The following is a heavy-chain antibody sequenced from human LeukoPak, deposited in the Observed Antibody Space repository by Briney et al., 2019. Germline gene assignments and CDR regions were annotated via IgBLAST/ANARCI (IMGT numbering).Heavy chain of an antibody. V-gene: IGHV3-30*02. Sequence: KPGGSLRLSCAASGFTFSSYGMHWVRQAPGKGLEWVAFVRYDGSNKYYADSVKGRFTISRDSSKNTLYLQMNSLRPEDTAVYYCARDHPTWSIRYFDLWGRGTLVTVSS. D-gene: IGHD2-8*02. CDR2: VRYDGSNK. J-gene: IGHJ2*01. CDR1: GFTFSSYG. CDR3: ARDHPTWSIRYFDL.